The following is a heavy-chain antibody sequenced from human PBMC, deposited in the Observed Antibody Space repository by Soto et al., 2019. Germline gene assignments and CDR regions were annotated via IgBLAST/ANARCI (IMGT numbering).Heavy chain of an antibody. J-gene: IGHJ6*02. CDR1: GFTFSSYG. V-gene: IGHV3-33*01. Sequence: PGGSLRLSCAASGFTFSSYGMHWVRQAPGKGLEWVAVIWYDGSNKYYADSVKGRFTISRDNSKNTLYLQMNSLRAEDTAVYYCARDQGIVVVPAAILHYYYGMDVWGQGTTVTVSS. D-gene: IGHD2-2*02. CDR3: ARDQGIVVVPAAILHYYYGMDV. CDR2: IWYDGSNK.